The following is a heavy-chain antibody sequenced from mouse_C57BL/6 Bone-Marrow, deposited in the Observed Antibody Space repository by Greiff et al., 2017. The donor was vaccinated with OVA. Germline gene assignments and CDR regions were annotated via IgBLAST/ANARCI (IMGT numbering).Heavy chain of an antibody. D-gene: IGHD1-1*01. CDR3: AGVYGRSAWLAY. V-gene: IGHV1-50*01. CDR1: GYTFTSYW. CDR2: IDPSDSYT. J-gene: IGHJ3*01. Sequence: QVQLQQPGAELVKPGASVKLSCKASGYTFTSYWMPWVNQRPGQGLEWIAEIDPSDSYTNYTHKVKGKATVTRDTASSTAYMQLRRRTSKDSEVYLCAGVYGRSAWLAYWGQGTLVTVSA.